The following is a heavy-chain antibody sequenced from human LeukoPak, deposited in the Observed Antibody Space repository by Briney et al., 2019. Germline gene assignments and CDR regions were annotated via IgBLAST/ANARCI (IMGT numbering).Heavy chain of an antibody. CDR3: AREAITMPH. J-gene: IGHJ4*02. CDR1: GFTLSTNA. Sequence: GGSLRLSCLTSGFTLSTNAMSWVRQAPGKGLEWISGISGSGASTYYADSVKGRFTISRDDSRNTLYLQMNSLRAEDTAVYYCAREAITMPHWGQGTLVTVSS. CDR2: ISGSGAST. V-gene: IGHV3-23*01. D-gene: IGHD3-10*01.